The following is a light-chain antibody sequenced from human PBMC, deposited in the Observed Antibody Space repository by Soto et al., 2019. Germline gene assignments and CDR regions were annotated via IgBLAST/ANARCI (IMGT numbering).Light chain of an antibody. J-gene: IGKJ4*01. CDR1: RSVNNW. V-gene: IGKV1-5*01. Sequence: DVQMTQSPSSLSSSVGDRVTITCRASRSVNNWLAWYHQKPGKAPQFLIYDASTLETGVPSRFSGSASGTDFTLTISGLQPEDVASYYCQQYGTYPLTFGGGTRVELK. CDR2: DAS. CDR3: QQYGTYPLT.